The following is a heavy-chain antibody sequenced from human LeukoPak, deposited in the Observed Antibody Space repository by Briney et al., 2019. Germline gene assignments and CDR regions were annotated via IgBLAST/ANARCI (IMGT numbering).Heavy chain of an antibody. V-gene: IGHV3-23*01. J-gene: IGHJ4*02. Sequence: GGSLRLSCAASGFSFSTYAVSWVRQAPGKGLEWVSGVNGNGGSTSYAGSVKGRFTIFRDNSKNTVYLQMNSLRVEDTAVYYCAKSLYGGCDYWGQGTVVTVSS. CDR3: AKSLYGGCDY. CDR1: GFSFSTYA. D-gene: IGHD3-16*02. CDR2: VNGNGGST.